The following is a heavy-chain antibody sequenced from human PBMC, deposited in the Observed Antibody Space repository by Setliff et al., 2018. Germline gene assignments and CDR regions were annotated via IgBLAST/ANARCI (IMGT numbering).Heavy chain of an antibody. J-gene: IGHJ4*02. Sequence: SETLSLTCAVSGYSISSDYYWAWIRQPPGKGLEWIATIYHSGTTFHNPSLKSRVSMSVDTSKNHFSLRLTSVTAADTAVYYCARTGTYRYFDYWGQGALVTVSS. D-gene: IGHD1-1*01. V-gene: IGHV4-38-2*01. CDR1: GYSISSDYY. CDR2: IYHSGTT. CDR3: ARTGTYRYFDY.